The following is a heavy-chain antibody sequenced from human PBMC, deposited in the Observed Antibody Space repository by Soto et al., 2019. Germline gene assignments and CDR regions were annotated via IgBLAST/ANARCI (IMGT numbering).Heavy chain of an antibody. CDR2: IYYSGST. D-gene: IGHD3-10*01. Sequence: QLQLQESGPGLVKPSETLSLTCTVSVGSISSSFYYWGWIRQPPGKGLEWIGSIYYSGSTYYNPSLKSRVTISVDTSKTQFSLKLSSVTAADTAVYYCARHFLVRGVIHWYFDLWGRGTLVTVSS. CDR1: VGSISSSFYY. CDR3: ARHFLVRGVIHWYFDL. J-gene: IGHJ2*01. V-gene: IGHV4-39*01.